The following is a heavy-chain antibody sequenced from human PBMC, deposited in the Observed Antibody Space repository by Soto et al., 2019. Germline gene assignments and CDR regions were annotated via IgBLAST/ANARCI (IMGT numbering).Heavy chain of an antibody. D-gene: IGHD5-12*01. V-gene: IGHV4-59*08. J-gene: IGHJ4*02. CDR3: ARHVYSGSPLGVFDY. Sequence: PSETLSLTCTVSGGSISSYYWSWIRQPPGKGLEWIGYIYYSGSTNYNPSLKSRVTISVDTSKNQFSLKLSSVTAADTAVYYCARHVYSGSPLGVFDYWGQGTLVTVSS. CDR2: IYYSGST. CDR1: GGSISSYY.